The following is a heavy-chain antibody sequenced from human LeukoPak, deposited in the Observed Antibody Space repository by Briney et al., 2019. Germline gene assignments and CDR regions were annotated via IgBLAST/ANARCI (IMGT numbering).Heavy chain of an antibody. D-gene: IGHD3-3*01. V-gene: IGHV3-33*01. CDR2: IWYDGSNK. CDR3: ARATGFEWLLIDY. CDR1: GVTFSSYG. Sequence: PGGSLRLSCAASGVTFSSYGMHWVRQAPGKGLEWVAVIWYDGSNKYYADSVKGRFTISRDNSKNTLYLQMNSLRAEDTAVYYCARATGFEWLLIDYWGQGTLVTVSS. J-gene: IGHJ4*02.